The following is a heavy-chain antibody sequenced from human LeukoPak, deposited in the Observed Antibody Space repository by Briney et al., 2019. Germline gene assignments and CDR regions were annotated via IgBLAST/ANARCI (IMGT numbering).Heavy chain of an antibody. CDR2: IYSGERT. V-gene: IGHV3-53*01. CDR1: GFTVSSNY. Sequence: GGSLRLSCVASGFTVSSNYMSWVRQAPGKGLEWVSLIYSGERTYYADSVRGRFTISRDNSKNTLYLHMNSLRAEDTGMYYCARDNSGSIDYWGQGTLVTVSS. D-gene: IGHD1-1*01. CDR3: ARDNSGSIDY. J-gene: IGHJ4*02.